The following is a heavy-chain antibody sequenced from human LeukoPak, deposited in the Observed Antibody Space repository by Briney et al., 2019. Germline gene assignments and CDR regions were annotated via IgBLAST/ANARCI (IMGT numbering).Heavy chain of an antibody. D-gene: IGHD3-22*01. CDR3: ARGGGRGYYDSSGYYHVR. CDR2: INPNSGGT. CDR1: GYTFTNYG. Sequence: GASVKVSCKASGYTFTNYGISWVRQAPGQGLEWMGRINPNSGGTNYAQKFQGRVTMARDTSISTAYMELSRLRSDDTAVYYCARGGGRGYYDSSGYYHVRWGQGTLVTVSS. J-gene: IGHJ4*02. V-gene: IGHV1-2*06.